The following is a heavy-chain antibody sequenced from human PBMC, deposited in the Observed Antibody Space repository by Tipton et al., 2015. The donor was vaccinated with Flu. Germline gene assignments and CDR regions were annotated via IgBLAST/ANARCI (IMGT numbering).Heavy chain of an antibody. CDR2: IHPGDSDT. Sequence: QLVQSGPEVKKPGESLKISCKGSGYSFTSYWIGWVRQMPGRGLEWMGIIHPGDSDTTYSPSFQGHVTISVDKSIRTAYLQWSSLQASDTAMYYCARQYYDSSGYYRFDSWGQGTLVTVSS. CDR3: ARQYYDSSGYYRFDS. J-gene: IGHJ5*01. CDR1: GYSFTSYW. D-gene: IGHD3-22*01. V-gene: IGHV5-51*01.